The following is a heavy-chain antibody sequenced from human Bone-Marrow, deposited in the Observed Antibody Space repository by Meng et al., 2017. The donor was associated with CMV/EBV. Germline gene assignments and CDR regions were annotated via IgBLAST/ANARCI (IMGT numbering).Heavy chain of an antibody. V-gene: IGHV4-34*01. CDR2: INHSGST. CDR1: GGSFSGYY. D-gene: IGHD5-18*01. CDR3: AREGIQLWLRPMYYYYYGMDV. Sequence: ESLKISCAVYGGSFSGYYWSWIRQPPGKGLEWIGEINHSGSTNYNPSLKSRVTISVDTSKNQFSLKLSSVTAADTAVYYCAREGIQLWLRPMYYYYYGMDVWGQGTTVTVSS. J-gene: IGHJ6*02.